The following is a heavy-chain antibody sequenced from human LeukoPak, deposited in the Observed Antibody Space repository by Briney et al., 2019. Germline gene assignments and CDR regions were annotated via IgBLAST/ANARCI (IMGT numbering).Heavy chain of an antibody. D-gene: IGHD2-15*01. V-gene: IGHV3-30*18. CDR3: AKDLMGYCSGGSCYPDYYYYGMDV. CDR1: GFTFSSYG. CDR2: ISDDGSNK. J-gene: IGHJ6*04. Sequence: GGSLRLSCAASGFTFSSYGMHWVRQAPGTGVEWVAVISDDGSNKYYADSVKGRFTISRDNSKNTQYLQMNSLRAEDTAVYYCAKDLMGYCSGGSCYPDYYYYGMDVWGKGTTVTVSS.